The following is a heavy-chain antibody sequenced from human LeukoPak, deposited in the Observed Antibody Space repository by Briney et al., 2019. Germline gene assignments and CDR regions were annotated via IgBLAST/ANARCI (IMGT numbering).Heavy chain of an antibody. Sequence: GVSLRLFCAASGFTYSIYAMSWVREAPGKGLGWVSAISGSGGRTYYEDSVKGRFTISRDNSKNTLYLQMNSLRAEDTAVYYCAKDLGHGDYWGQGTLVTVSS. J-gene: IGHJ4*02. V-gene: IGHV3-23*01. CDR1: GFTYSIYA. CDR2: ISGSGGRT. CDR3: AKDLGHGDY. D-gene: IGHD3-16*01.